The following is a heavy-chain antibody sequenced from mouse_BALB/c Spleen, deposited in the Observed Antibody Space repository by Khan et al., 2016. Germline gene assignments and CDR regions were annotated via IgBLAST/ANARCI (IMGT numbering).Heavy chain of an antibody. J-gene: IGHJ3*01. D-gene: IGHD2-2*01. CDR3: ARADGDDVGYAY. V-gene: IGHV1-54*01. CDR2: IDPGSGGS. Sequence: QVQLQQSGAELVRPGTSVKVSCKASGYAFTNYLIEWVKQWPGQGLEWIGVIDPGSGGSNYNEKFKGKAALTADISSSTAYMQLSSLTSDDSAVYFYARADGDDVGYAYWGQGTLVTVSA. CDR1: GYAFTNYL.